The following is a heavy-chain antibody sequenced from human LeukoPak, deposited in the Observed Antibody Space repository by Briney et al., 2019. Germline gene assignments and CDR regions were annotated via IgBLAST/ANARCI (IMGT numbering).Heavy chain of an antibody. CDR1: GFTFSSCG. Sequence: GGSLRLSCAASGFTFSSCGMHWVRQAPGKGLEWVAFIRYDGSNKYYADSVKGRFTISRDNSKNTLYLQMNSLRAEDTAVYYCARRGRGYSYGWGYFDYWGQGTLVTVSS. J-gene: IGHJ4*02. CDR3: ARRGRGYSYGWGYFDY. D-gene: IGHD5-18*01. CDR2: IRYDGSNK. V-gene: IGHV3-30*02.